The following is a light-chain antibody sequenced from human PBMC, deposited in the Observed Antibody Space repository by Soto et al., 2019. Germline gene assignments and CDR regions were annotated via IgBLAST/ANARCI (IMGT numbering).Light chain of an antibody. CDR2: QTS. CDR1: QYVGTR. V-gene: IGKV3-20*01. CDR3: QQYGSSHQIT. J-gene: IGKJ5*01. Sequence: ELVLTQSPATLSSSTGETATLSSSSSQYVGTRLAWYQHKPAQAPRLLIYQTSIRAAGIPARFGGSGSATDFTLPISRLQPADFAAYYCQQYGSSHQITFGHGTRLEIK.